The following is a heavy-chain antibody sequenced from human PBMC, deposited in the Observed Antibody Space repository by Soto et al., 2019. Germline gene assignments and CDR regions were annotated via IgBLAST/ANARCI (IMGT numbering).Heavy chain of an antibody. J-gene: IGHJ4*02. CDR2: IYYDGSV. D-gene: IGHD6-19*01. V-gene: IGHV4-39*01. CDR1: GGAIRNSIYY. CDR3: ARHRIAVAGPLDY. Sequence: SETLSLTCTVSGGAIRNSIYYWGWIRQPPGKGLEWIGTIYYDGSVAYSPSLKSRVTLSVDTSRNHFSVKINSVTTADTAVYFCARHRIAVAGPLDYWGQGTLVTVSS.